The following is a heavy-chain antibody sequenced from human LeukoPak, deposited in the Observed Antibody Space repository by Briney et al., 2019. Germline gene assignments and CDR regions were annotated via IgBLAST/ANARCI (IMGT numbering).Heavy chain of an antibody. CDR3: ARRTGYYDGFDY. Sequence: SETLSLTCTVSGGSISSYYWSWIRQPPGKGLELIGYIYYSGSTNYNPSLKSRVTMSVDTSKNQFSMKVNSVTAADTAVYYCARRTGYYDGFDYWGQGTLVTVSS. CDR1: GGSISSYY. J-gene: IGHJ4*02. CDR2: IYYSGST. V-gene: IGHV4-59*01. D-gene: IGHD3/OR15-3a*01.